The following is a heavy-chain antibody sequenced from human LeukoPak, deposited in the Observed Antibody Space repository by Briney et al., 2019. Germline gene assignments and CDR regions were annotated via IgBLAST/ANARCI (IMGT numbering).Heavy chain of an antibody. CDR1: GFTFSSYE. Sequence: GGSMRLCCAASGFTFSSYEMNWVRQAPGKGLERVSYISSSGSTIYYADSVKGRFTISRDNAKNSLYLQMNSLRAEDTAVYYCAREGTVTTILDYWGQGTLVTVSS. J-gene: IGHJ4*02. CDR2: ISSSGSTI. CDR3: AREGTVTTILDY. D-gene: IGHD4-17*01. V-gene: IGHV3-48*03.